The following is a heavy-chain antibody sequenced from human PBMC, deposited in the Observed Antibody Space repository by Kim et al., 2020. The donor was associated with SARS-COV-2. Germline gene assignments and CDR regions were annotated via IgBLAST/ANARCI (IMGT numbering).Heavy chain of an antibody. V-gene: IGHV4-34*01. D-gene: IGHD4-17*01. Sequence: SETLSLTCAVYGGSFSGYYWSWIRQPPGKGLEWIGEINHSGSTNYNPSLKSRVTISVDTSKNQFSLKLSSVTAADTAVYYCAIPYGDPDYWGQGTLVTVSS. J-gene: IGHJ4*02. CDR2: INHSGST. CDR1: GGSFSGYY. CDR3: AIPYGDPDY.